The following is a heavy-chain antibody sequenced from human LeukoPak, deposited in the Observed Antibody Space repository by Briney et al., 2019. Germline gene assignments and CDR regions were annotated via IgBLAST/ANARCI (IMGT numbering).Heavy chain of an antibody. D-gene: IGHD1-7*01. CDR2: ISGSGGST. Sequence: AGGSLRLSCAASGFTFSSYAMSWVRQAPGKGLEWVSAISGSGGSTYYADSVKGRFTISRDNSKNTLYLQMNGLRAEDTAVYYCAKIAGVNYAYNWFDPWGQGTLVTVSS. V-gene: IGHV3-23*01. CDR1: GFTFSSYA. CDR3: AKIAGVNYAYNWFDP. J-gene: IGHJ5*02.